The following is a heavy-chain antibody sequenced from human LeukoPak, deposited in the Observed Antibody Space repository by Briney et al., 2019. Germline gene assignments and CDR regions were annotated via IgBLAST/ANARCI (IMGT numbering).Heavy chain of an antibody. V-gene: IGHV3-30*03. D-gene: IGHD2-2*01. CDR3: ARDLRIVVVPAALYYYYGMDV. J-gene: IGHJ6*02. Sequence: GGSLRLSCAASGFTFSSYGMNWIRQAPGKGPEWVAAISYDGSNKFYADSVKGRFTISRDNSKNTLYLQMNSLRAEDTAVYYCARDLRIVVVPAALYYYYGMDVWGQGTTVTVSS. CDR2: ISYDGSNK. CDR1: GFTFSSYG.